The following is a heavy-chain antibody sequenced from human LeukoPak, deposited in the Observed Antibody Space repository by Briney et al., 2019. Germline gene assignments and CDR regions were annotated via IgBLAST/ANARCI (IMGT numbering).Heavy chain of an antibody. V-gene: IGHV4-4*07. CDR2: IYTSGST. D-gene: IGHD2-2*01. CDR1: GGSISSYY. CDR3: ARDPSGYCSSTSCGPAGWFDP. Sequence: SETLSLTCTVSGGSISSYYWSWIRQPAGKGLEWIGRIYTSGSTNYNPSLKSRVTMSVDTSKNQFSLKLSSVTAADTAVYYCARDPSGYCSSTSCGPAGWFDPWGQGTLVTVSS. J-gene: IGHJ5*02.